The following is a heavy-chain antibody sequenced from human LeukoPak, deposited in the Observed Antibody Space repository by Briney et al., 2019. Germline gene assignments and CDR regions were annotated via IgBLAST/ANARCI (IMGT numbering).Heavy chain of an antibody. D-gene: IGHD3-10*01. Sequence: PSETLSLTCTVSGGSVNSYYLSWIRQPAGKTLEWIGRIYDGGSTNYNPSLKSRVTMSVDTSKNQISLKLKSVTAADTAVYYCAGDSGTSGEVKFDPWGQGALVTVSS. V-gene: IGHV4-4*07. CDR1: GGSVNSYY. CDR3: AGDSGTSGEVKFDP. J-gene: IGHJ5*02. CDR2: IYDGGST.